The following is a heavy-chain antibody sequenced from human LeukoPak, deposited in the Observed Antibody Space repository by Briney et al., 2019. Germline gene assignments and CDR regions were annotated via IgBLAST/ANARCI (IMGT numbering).Heavy chain of an antibody. J-gene: IGHJ4*02. D-gene: IGHD5-18*01. V-gene: IGHV4-31*03. CDR1: GGSISSGGYY. CDR3: ASLSGNGYDY. Sequence: SETLSLTCTVSGGSISSGGYYWSWIRQHPGKGLEWIGYFYYSGSTYYNPSLKSRVTISVDTSKNQFSLKLSSVTAADTAVYYCASLSGNGYDYWGQGTLVTVSS. CDR2: FYYSGST.